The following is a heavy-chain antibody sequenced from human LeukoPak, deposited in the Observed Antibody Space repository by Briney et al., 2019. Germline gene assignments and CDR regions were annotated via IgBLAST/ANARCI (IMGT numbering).Heavy chain of an antibody. CDR2: ISAYNGNT. J-gene: IGHJ5*02. CDR3: ARTVCSGGSCYSGGHNWFDP. Sequence: GASVKVSCKASGYAFTSYGISWVRQAPGQGLEWMGWISAYNGNTNYEQKLQGRVTMTTDTSTSTAYMELRSLRSDDTAVYYCARTVCSGGSCYSGGHNWFDPWGQGTLVTVSS. CDR1: GYAFTSYG. V-gene: IGHV1-18*01. D-gene: IGHD2-15*01.